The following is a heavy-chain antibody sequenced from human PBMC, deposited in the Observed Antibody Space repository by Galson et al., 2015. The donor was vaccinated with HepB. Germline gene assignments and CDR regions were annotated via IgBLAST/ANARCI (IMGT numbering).Heavy chain of an antibody. CDR3: TRNGISSPGSGSYSRVPTTDAFDI. V-gene: IGHV2-5*02. CDR2: IYWDDDK. J-gene: IGHJ3*02. D-gene: IGHD3-10*01. Sequence: PALVKPPQTLTLTCTFSGFSLRTSVVGVGWIRQPPGKALEWLALIYWDDDKRYSTSLKTRLTISKDTSKNQVVLTMTNMDPVDTATYYCTRNGISSPGSGSYSRVPTTDAFDIWGQGTMVTVSS. CDR1: GFSLRTSVVG.